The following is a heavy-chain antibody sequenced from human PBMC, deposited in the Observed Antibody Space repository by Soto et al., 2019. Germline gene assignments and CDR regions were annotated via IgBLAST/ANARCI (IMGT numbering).Heavy chain of an antibody. V-gene: IGHV4-59*08. D-gene: IGHD6-25*01. CDR1: GGSISNYY. CDR2: IYFSGST. Sequence: SETLSLTCTVSGGSISNYYWSWIRQPPGKGLEWIGYIYFSGSTTYNPSLRGRVTISVDTSKNQVSLKLSPVTAADTAMYFCARQVSSAWPPYYYDMDVWGQGTTVTVSS. CDR3: ARQVSSAWPPYYYDMDV. J-gene: IGHJ6*02.